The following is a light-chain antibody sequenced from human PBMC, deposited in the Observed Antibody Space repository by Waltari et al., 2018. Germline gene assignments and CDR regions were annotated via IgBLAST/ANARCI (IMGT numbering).Light chain of an antibody. CDR1: QSISSY. Sequence: DIQMTQSPSSLSASVGDRVTITCRASQSISSYLNWYQQKPGKAPNLLIYAASSLQSGVPSRFSGSGSGTDFTLTISSLQPEDFATYYCQHSYSTPRLTFGGGTKVEIK. J-gene: IGKJ4*01. V-gene: IGKV1-39*01. CDR3: QHSYSTPRLT. CDR2: AAS.